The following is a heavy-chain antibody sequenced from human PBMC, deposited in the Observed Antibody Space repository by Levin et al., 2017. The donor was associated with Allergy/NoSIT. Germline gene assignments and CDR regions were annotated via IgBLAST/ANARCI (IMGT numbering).Heavy chain of an antibody. J-gene: IGHJ3*01. D-gene: IGHD3-22*01. V-gene: IGHV1-2*03. CDR1: GYTFTDYY. CDR3: ARADADDNSGHGV. Sequence: LVASVKVSCKASGYTFTDYYMHWVRQAPGQGLEWMGWINPNSGGTNYAQKFQDRVTMTRDTSISTAYMELSRLRSDDTAVYYCARADADDNSGHGVWGQGTMVTVSS. CDR2: INPNSGGT.